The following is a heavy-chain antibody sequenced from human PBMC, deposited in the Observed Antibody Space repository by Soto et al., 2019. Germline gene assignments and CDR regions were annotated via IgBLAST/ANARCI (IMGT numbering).Heavy chain of an antibody. V-gene: IGHV3-48*03. CDR2: ISSSDTTT. J-gene: IGHJ5*02. CDR1: GFTFGNYA. CDR3: ASGGDNGYEESGSFLP. D-gene: IGHD1-1*01. Sequence: EVQLVQSGGTSVQPGKSLRLSCTGSGFTFGNYAMNWVRQAPGKGLEWLAYISSSDTTTYYADSMKGRFTISRDNGKNLGSQQMDKLRGDDTAVYYWASGGDNGYEESGSFLPGGRGTLVAVSP.